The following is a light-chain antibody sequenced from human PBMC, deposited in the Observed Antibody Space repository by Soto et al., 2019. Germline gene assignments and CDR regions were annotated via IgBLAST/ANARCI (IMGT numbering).Light chain of an antibody. Sequence: QSALTQPASVSGSPGQSITISCTGTSSDVGTYNLVSWYQQHPDKVPKLMIYQGSQRPSGVSNRFSGSKSGNTASLTISGLQAEDEADYYCCSYAGSNTWVFGGGTKLTVL. CDR3: CSYAGSNTWV. CDR2: QGS. CDR1: SSDVGTYNL. J-gene: IGLJ3*02. V-gene: IGLV2-23*01.